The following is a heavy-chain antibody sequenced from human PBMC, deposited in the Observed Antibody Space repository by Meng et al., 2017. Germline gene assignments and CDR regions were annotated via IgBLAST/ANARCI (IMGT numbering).Heavy chain of an antibody. J-gene: IGHJ1*01. CDR2: IYYSGST. V-gene: IGHV4-39*07. CDR1: GGSISSSSYY. D-gene: IGHD6-13*01. Sequence: LQLQQWAPVLGKPSEPLSLTCTVSGGSISSSSYYWGWIRQPPGKGLEWIGSIYYSGSTYYNPSLKSRVTISVDTSKNQFSLKLSSVTAADTAVYYCARDGIAAAGTGRSYFQHWGQGTLVTVS. CDR3: ARDGIAAAGTGRSYFQH.